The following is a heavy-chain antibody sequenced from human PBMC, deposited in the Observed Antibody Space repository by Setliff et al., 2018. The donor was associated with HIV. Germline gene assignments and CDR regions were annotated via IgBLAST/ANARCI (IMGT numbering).Heavy chain of an antibody. V-gene: IGHV4-34*01. J-gene: IGHJ3*02. Sequence: SETLSLTCAVYGGSFSGYYWSWIRQPPGKGLEWIGEINHSGSTNYNPSLKSRVTISVDTSKNQFSLKLSSVTAADTAMYYCARGLRFLTYWSAFDIWGQGTMVTVSS. CDR1: GGSFSGYY. D-gene: IGHD3-3*01. CDR3: ARGLRFLTYWSAFDI. CDR2: INHSGST.